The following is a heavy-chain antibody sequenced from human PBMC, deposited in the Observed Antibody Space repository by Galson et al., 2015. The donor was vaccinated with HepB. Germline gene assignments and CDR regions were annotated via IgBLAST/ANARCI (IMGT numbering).Heavy chain of an antibody. CDR3: ARDTLYDYVWGSYRDNWFDP. D-gene: IGHD3-16*02. CDR1: GYTFTSYG. CDR2: ISAYNGNT. V-gene: IGHV1-18*01. J-gene: IGHJ5*02. Sequence: SVKVSCKASGYTFTSYGISWVRQAPGQGLEWMGWISAYNGNTNYAQRLQGRVTMTTDTSTSTAYMELRSLRSDGTAVYYCARDTLYDYVWGSYRDNWFDPWGQGTLVTVSS.